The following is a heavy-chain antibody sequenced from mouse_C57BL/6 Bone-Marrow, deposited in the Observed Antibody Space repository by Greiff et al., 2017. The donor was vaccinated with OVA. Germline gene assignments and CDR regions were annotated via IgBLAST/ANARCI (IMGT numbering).Heavy chain of an antibody. V-gene: IGHV1-82*01. CDR3: ASRRYYDYDPHYFDY. J-gene: IGHJ2*01. CDR1: GYAFSSSW. D-gene: IGHD2-4*01. CDR2: IYPGDGDT. Sequence: QVQLKESGPELVKPGASVKISCKASGYAFSSSWMNWVKQRPGKGLEWIGRIYPGDGDTNYNGKFKGKATLTADKSSSTAYMQLSSLTSEDSAVYFCASRRYYDYDPHYFDYWGQGTTLTVSS.